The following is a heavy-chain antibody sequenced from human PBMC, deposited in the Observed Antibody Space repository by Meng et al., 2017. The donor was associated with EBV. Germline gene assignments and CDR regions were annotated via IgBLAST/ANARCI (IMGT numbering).Heavy chain of an antibody. Sequence: VRLLQSGSEVKMPGDSVKVSWKASGYTFTSYGMPWVRQAPGQRLEWMGWINAGNGNTKYSQKFQGRVTITRDTSASTAYMELSSLRSEDTAVYYCARRGGVADWFDPWGQGTLVTVSS. CDR1: GYTFTSYG. CDR3: ARRGGVADWFDP. V-gene: IGHV1-3*01. J-gene: IGHJ5*02. CDR2: INAGNGNT. D-gene: IGHD2-15*01.